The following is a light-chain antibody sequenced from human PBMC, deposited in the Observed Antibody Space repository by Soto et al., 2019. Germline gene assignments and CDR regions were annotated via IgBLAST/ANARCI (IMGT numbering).Light chain of an antibody. J-gene: IGLJ2*01. CDR1: SGHSSYA. CDR3: QSWGTGIVV. V-gene: IGLV4-69*01. Sequence: QAVVTQSPSASASLGASVKRTCTMSSGHSSYAIAWHQQQPEKGPRYLMKLNSDGSHSKWDGIPHRFSGSSSGAERYLTISSLHSEDEADYYCQSWGTGIVVFGGGTKLTVL. CDR2: LNSDGSH.